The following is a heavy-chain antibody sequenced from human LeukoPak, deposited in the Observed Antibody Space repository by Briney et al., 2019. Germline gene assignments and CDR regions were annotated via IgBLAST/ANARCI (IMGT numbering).Heavy chain of an antibody. CDR2: INPNSGGT. CDR1: GYTFTGYY. Sequence: ASVKVSCKASGYTFTGYYMHWVRQAPGQGLEWMGWINPNSGGTNYAQKFQGRVTMTRDTSISTAYLDLSSLRSDDTAVYYCAREESIGSYQFLHDYWGQGTLVTVSS. D-gene: IGHD1-26*01. J-gene: IGHJ4*02. CDR3: AREESIGSYQFLHDY. V-gene: IGHV1-2*02.